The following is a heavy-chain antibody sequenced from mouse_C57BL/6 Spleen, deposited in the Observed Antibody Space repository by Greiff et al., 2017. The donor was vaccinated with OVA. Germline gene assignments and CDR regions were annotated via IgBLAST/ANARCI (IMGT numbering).Heavy chain of an antibody. D-gene: IGHD1-1*01. V-gene: IGHV5-12*01. Sequence: EVQGVESGGGLVQPGGSLKLSCAASGFTFSDYYMYWVRQTPEKRLEWVAYISNGGGSTYYPDTVKGRFTISRDNAKNTLYLQVSRLKSEDTAMYYCARQDYYGSSYPFYAMDYWGQGTSVTVSS. J-gene: IGHJ4*01. CDR1: GFTFSDYY. CDR2: ISNGGGST. CDR3: ARQDYYGSSYPFYAMDY.